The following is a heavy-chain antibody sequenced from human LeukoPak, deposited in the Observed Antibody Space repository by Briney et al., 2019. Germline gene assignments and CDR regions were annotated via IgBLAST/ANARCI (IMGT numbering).Heavy chain of an antibody. CDR3: ARDSGRDGYNFAVDY. J-gene: IGHJ4*02. V-gene: IGHV3-30*02. CDR2: IRYEGSNK. CDR1: GFTFSSYG. D-gene: IGHD5-24*01. Sequence: PGGSLRLSRAASGFTFSSYGMHGVRQAPGRGREGGAFIRYEGSNKYYADTVKSRFTISRDNSKNTLYLQMTSVRDEDTAVYYCARDSGRDGYNFAVDYWGQGTPVTVSS.